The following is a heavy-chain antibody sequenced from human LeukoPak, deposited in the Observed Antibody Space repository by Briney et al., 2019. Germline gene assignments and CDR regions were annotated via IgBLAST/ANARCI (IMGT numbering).Heavy chain of an antibody. V-gene: IGHV1-18*01. Sequence: ASVKVSCKASGYTFTTYGISWVRQAPGQGLEWMGWINTYNDNTNYAQKLQGRVTMTTDTSTSTAYMELRSLRSDDTAVYYCARMVRGVTTWGFDIWGQGTMVTVSS. D-gene: IGHD3-10*01. CDR1: GYTFTTYG. CDR3: ARMVRGVTTWGFDI. J-gene: IGHJ3*02. CDR2: INTYNDNT.